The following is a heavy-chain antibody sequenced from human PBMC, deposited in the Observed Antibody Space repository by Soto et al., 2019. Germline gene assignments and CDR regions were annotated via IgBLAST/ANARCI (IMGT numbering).Heavy chain of an antibody. CDR1: GGSISSGDYY. V-gene: IGHV4-30-4*01. J-gene: IGHJ4*02. CDR2: IYYSGST. CDR3: ARVFGEYYYDSSGYLDY. D-gene: IGHD3-22*01. Sequence: SETLSLTCTVSGGSISSGDYYWSWIRQPPGKGLEWIGYIYYSGSTYYDPSLKSRVTISVDTSKNQFSLKLSSVTAADTAVYYCARVFGEYYYDSSGYLDYWGQGTLVTVSS.